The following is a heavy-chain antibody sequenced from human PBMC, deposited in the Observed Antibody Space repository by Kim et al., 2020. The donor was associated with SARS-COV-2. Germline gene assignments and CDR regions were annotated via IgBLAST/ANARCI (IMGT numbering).Heavy chain of an antibody. CDR2: ISSSSSTI. J-gene: IGHJ4*02. V-gene: IGHV3-48*02. CDR1: GFTFSSYS. Sequence: GGSLRLSCAASGFTFSSYSMNWVRQAPGKGLEWVSYISSSSSTIYYADSVKGRFTISRDNAKNSLYLQMNSLRDEDTAVYYCARVGLSIAAAGSFDYWGQGTLVTVSS. D-gene: IGHD6-13*01. CDR3: ARVGLSIAAAGSFDY.